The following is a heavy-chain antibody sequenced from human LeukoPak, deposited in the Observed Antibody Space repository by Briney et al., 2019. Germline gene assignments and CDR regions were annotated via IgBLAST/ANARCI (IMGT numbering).Heavy chain of an antibody. CDR3: ARVLGVVAARSRYNWFDP. D-gene: IGHD2-15*01. CDR1: GGSFSGYY. J-gene: IGHJ5*02. Sequence: NSSETLSLTCAVYGGSFSGYYWSWIRQPPGKGLEWIGEINHSGSTNYNPSLKSRVTISVDTSKNQFSLKLSSVTAADTAVYYCARVLGVVAARSRYNWFDPWGQGTLVTVSS. V-gene: IGHV4-34*01. CDR2: INHSGST.